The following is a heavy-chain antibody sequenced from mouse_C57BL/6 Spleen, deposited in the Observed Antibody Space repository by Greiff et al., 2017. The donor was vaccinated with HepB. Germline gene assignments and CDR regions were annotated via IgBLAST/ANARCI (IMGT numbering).Heavy chain of an antibody. V-gene: IGHV1-76*01. D-gene: IGHD2-5*01. CDR2: IYPGSGNT. CDR3: APAYYSNLYAMDY. Sequence: QVQLKESGAELVRPGASVKLSCKASGYTFTDYYINWVKQRPGQGLEWIARIYPGSGNTYYNEKFKGKATLTAEKSSSTAYLQLSSLTSEDSAVYFCAPAYYSNLYAMDYWGQGTSVTVSS. J-gene: IGHJ4*01. CDR1: GYTFTDYY.